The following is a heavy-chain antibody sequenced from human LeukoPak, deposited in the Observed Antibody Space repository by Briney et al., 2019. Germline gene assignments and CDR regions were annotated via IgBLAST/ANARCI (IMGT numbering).Heavy chain of an antibody. Sequence: ASVKVSCKASGYTFTSYSISWVRQAPGQGPEWMGWMSAYNGNTIYAQKVKGRVTMTTDTSTSTAYMELRSLKSDDTAVYYCARASYCSDGSCFSDYWGQGTLVTVSS. CDR1: GYTFTSYS. D-gene: IGHD2-15*01. CDR2: MSAYNGNT. CDR3: ARASYCSDGSCFSDY. V-gene: IGHV1-18*01. J-gene: IGHJ4*02.